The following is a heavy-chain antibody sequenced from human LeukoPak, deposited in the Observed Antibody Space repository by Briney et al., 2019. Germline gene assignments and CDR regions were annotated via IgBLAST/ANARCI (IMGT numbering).Heavy chain of an antibody. CDR1: GYTFTNYD. Sequence: ASVKVSCKASGYTFTNYDINWVRQATGQGLKWMGWMNPNSGSTGYPQKFRGRVTMTRDTSIGTAYMELSSLRSEDTAVYYCARGLGSPSENWYFDLWGRGSLVTVSS. CDR2: MNPNSGST. V-gene: IGHV1-8*02. J-gene: IGHJ2*01. CDR3: ARGLGSPSENWYFDL. D-gene: IGHD1-26*01.